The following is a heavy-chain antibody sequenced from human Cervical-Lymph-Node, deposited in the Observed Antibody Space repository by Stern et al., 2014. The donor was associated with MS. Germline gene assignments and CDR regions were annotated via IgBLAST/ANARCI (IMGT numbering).Heavy chain of an antibody. V-gene: IGHV3-23*04. CDR2: ISGSGGSI. D-gene: IGHD3-22*01. J-gene: IGHJ6*02. CDR3: AKQDFDSSGYSYYYGMDV. Sequence: EVQLVESGGDLVQPGGSLRLSCAASGFTFNKYAMNWVRQAPGKGLEWVSTISGSGGSIYYADSVKGRFTISRDNSENTLYLQMHSLRAEDTAIYYCAKQDFDSSGYSYYYGMDVWGQGTTVTVSS. CDR1: GFTFNKYA.